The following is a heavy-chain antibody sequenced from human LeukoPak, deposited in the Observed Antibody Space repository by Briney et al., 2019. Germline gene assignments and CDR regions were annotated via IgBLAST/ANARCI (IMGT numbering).Heavy chain of an antibody. J-gene: IGHJ4*02. Sequence: GSLRLSCAASGFTFSSYAMHWVRQAPGKGLEWVAFIRYDGSNKYYADSVKGRFTISRDNSKNTLYLQMNSLRAEDTAVYYCARMITIFGVVIPYYFDYWGQGTLVTVSS. D-gene: IGHD3-3*01. CDR1: GFTFSSYA. CDR3: ARMITIFGVVIPYYFDY. V-gene: IGHV3-30*04. CDR2: IRYDGSNK.